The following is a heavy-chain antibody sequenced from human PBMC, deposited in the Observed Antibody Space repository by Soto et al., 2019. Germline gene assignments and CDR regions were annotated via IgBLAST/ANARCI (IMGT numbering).Heavy chain of an antibody. J-gene: IGHJ4*02. D-gene: IGHD2-2*01. Sequence: ASVKVSCKASGYTFTSYGISWVRQAPGQGLEWMGWISAYNGNTNYAQKLQGSVTMTTDTSTSTAYMELRSLRSDDTAVYYCARVRFNSGIVVVPAAVDPLDYWGQGTLVTVSS. V-gene: IGHV1-18*01. CDR3: ARVRFNSGIVVVPAAVDPLDY. CDR1: GYTFTSYG. CDR2: ISAYNGNT.